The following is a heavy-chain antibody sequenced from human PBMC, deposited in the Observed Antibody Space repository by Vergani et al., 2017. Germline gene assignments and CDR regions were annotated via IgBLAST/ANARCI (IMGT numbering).Heavy chain of an antibody. V-gene: IGHV1-69*15. CDR1: GGTFSSYA. D-gene: IGHD2-2*02. J-gene: IGHJ6*02. Sequence: QVQLVQSGAEVKKPGASVKVSCKASGGTFSSYAISWVRQAPGQGLEWMGRIIPIFGTANYAQKFQGRVTITADESTSTAYMELSSLRSEDTAVYYCARDQIVVVPAAILVGRVCGMDVWGQGTTVTVSS. CDR3: ARDQIVVVPAAILVGRVCGMDV. CDR2: IIPIFGTA.